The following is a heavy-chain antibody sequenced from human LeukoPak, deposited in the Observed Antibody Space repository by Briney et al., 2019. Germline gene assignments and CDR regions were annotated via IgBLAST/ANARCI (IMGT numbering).Heavy chain of an antibody. V-gene: IGHV1-69*13. J-gene: IGHJ4*02. D-gene: IGHD2-15*01. CDR3: ARSNRRGVYCSGGSCYPYYFDY. CDR2: IIPIFGTA. Sequence: SVKVSCKASGGTFSSYAISWVRQAPGQGLEWMGGIIPIFGTANYAQKFQGRVTITADESTSTAYMELSSRRSEDTAVYYCARSNRRGVYCSGGSCYPYYFDYWGQGTLVTVSS. CDR1: GGTFSSYA.